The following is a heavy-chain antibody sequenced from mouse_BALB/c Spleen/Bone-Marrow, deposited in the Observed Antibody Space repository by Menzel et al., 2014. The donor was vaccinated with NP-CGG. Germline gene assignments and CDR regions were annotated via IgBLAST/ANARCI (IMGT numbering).Heavy chain of an antibody. CDR2: IHPSDTET. J-gene: IGHJ3*01. CDR3: ARLEGNYGSTFAY. Sequence: QVQLQQSGAELVRPGASVKLSCKASGYSFXSYWMNWVKQRPGHGLEWIGMIHPSDTETRLNQRFKDKATWTVDKFTSTAYMQLNSPTSEDSAVYYCARLEGNYGSTFAYWGQETLGTVSA. CDR1: GYSFXSYW. D-gene: IGHD1-1*01. V-gene: IGHV1-61*01.